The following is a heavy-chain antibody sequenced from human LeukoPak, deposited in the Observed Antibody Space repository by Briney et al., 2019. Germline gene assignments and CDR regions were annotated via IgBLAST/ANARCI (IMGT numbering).Heavy chain of an antibody. CDR1: GFTFDDYA. Sequence: GGSLRLSCAASGFTFDDYAMHWVRQAPGKGLEWVSGISWNSGSIGYADSVKGRFTISRDNAKNSLYLQMNSLRAEDMALYYCAKGYQLLSAPTFDYWGQGTLVTVSS. CDR3: AKGYQLLSAPTFDY. CDR2: ISWNSGSI. J-gene: IGHJ4*02. D-gene: IGHD2-2*01. V-gene: IGHV3-9*03.